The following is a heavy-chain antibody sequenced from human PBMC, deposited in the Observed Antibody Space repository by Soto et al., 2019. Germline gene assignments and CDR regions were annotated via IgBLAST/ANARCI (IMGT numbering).Heavy chain of an antibody. CDR2: ISGSGGST. V-gene: IGHV3-23*01. CDR1: GFTFSSYA. D-gene: IGHD2-15*01. J-gene: IGHJ4*02. Sequence: GGSLRLSCAASGFTFSSYAMSWVRQAPGKGLEWVSAISGSGGSTYYADSVKGRFTISRDNSKNTLYLQMNSLRAEDTAVYYCAKSWKGGTPYYLLQSFDYWGQGTLVTVSS. CDR3: AKSWKGGTPYYLLQSFDY.